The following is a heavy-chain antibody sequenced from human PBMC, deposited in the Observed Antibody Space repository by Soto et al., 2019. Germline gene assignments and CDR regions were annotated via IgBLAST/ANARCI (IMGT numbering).Heavy chain of an antibody. CDR2: INSDGSSI. CDR1: GFTFSSYW. V-gene: IGHV3-74*01. CDR3: ARDFQGYYSFDY. Sequence: PGGSLRLSCAASGFTFSSYWMHWVRQVPGKGLVWVSRINSDGSSISYADSVKGRFTIPRDNPKNSLYLQMNSLRAEDTAVYYCARDFQGYYSFDYWGQGALVTVSS. J-gene: IGHJ4*02. D-gene: IGHD3-22*01.